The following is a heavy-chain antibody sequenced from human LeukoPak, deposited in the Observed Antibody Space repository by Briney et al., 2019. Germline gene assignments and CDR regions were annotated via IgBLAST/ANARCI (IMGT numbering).Heavy chain of an antibody. Sequence: ASVKVSCKASGYTFTSYDINWVRQATGQGLEWMGWMNPNSGNTGYAQKFQGRVTITRNTSISTAYMELSSLRSEDTAVYYCARGGSYSSSSLSTDAFDIWGQGTMVTVSS. CDR1: GYTFTSYD. V-gene: IGHV1-8*03. J-gene: IGHJ3*02. CDR3: ARGGSYSSSSLSTDAFDI. CDR2: MNPNSGNT. D-gene: IGHD6-6*01.